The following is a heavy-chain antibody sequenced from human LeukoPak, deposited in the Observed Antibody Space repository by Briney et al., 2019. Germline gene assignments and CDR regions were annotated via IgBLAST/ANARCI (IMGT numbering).Heavy chain of an antibody. J-gene: IGHJ4*02. CDR3: AKVPLPDYEEPNDY. V-gene: IGHV3-30*18. D-gene: IGHD4-17*01. CDR1: GFTFSSYG. CDR2: ISYDGSNK. Sequence: GGSLRLSCAASGFTFSSYGMHWVRQAPGKGLEWVAVISYDGSNKYYADSVKGRFTISRDNSKNTLYLQMNSLRAEDTAVYYCAKVPLPDYEEPNDYWGQGTLVTVSS.